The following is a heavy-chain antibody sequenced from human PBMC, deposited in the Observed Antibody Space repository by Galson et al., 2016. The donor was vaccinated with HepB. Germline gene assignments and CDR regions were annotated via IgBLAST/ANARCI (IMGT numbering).Heavy chain of an antibody. J-gene: IGHJ5*02. CDR1: GGSFSDFY. CDR3: ARGSFLYGSRT. CDR2: IAQSGRT. V-gene: IGHV4-34*01. D-gene: IGHD3-10*01. Sequence: AVYGGSFSDFYWSWIRQPPGKGLEWIGEIAQSGRTNYNPSLKSRLTISVDPSKNQFSLTLRSVTAADTAVYYCARGSFLYGSRTWGQGILVTVSS.